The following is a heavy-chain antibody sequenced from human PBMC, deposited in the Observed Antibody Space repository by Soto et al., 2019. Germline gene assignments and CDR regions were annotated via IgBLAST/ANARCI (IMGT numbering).Heavy chain of an antibody. V-gene: IGHV3-21*01. D-gene: IGHD3-10*01. CDR1: GFTFSSYS. Sequence: KPGGSLRLSCAASGFTFSSYSMHWVRQAPGKGLEWVSSISSRSRSIYYADSQKGRFTISRDNTKNSLYLQMNNLRAEDTAVYYCARDRGVYEGFVPYSFDHWGQGTLVTVSS. J-gene: IGHJ4*02. CDR3: ARDRGVYEGFVPYSFDH. CDR2: ISSRSRSI.